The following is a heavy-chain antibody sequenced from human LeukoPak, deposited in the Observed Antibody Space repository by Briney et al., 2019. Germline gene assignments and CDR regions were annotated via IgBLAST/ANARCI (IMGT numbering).Heavy chain of an antibody. CDR1: GGSISSYY. J-gene: IGHJ1*01. CDR2: IYYSGST. CDR3: ARHEAYSGGTFHH. V-gene: IGHV4-59*08. Sequence: PSETLSLTCTVSGGSISSYYWSWIRQPPGKGLEWIGYIYYSGSTNYNPSLKSRVTISVDTSKNQFSLKLSSVTAADTAVYYCARHEAYSGGTFHHWGQGTQVTVSS. D-gene: IGHD6-19*01.